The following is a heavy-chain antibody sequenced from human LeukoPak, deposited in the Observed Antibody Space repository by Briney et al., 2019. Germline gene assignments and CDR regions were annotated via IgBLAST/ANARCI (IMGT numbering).Heavy chain of an antibody. V-gene: IGHV3-53*01. D-gene: IGHD6-13*01. CDR2: IYSGGST. Sequence: PGGSLRLSCAASGFIFSSYAMSWVRQAPGKGLEWVSVIYSGGSTYYADSVKGRFTISRDNSKNTLYLQMNSLRAEDTAVYYCARAQQLAFDYWGQGTLVTVSS. CDR3: ARAQQLAFDY. CDR1: GFIFSSYA. J-gene: IGHJ4*02.